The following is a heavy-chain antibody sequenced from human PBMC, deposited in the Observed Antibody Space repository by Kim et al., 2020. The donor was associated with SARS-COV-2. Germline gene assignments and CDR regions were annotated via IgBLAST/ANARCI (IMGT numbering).Heavy chain of an antibody. Sequence: GGSLRLSCAASGFTFSGSPLRWVRQASGKGLEWVGRIRSKANSYATGDAASVKGRFTISRDDSKNTAYLEMRGLKTEDTALYFCTSIPATPLAFWDAFDIWGHGALVTASS. J-gene: IGHJ3*02. CDR2: IRSKANSYAT. CDR3: TSIPATPLAFWDAFDI. D-gene: IGHD3-3*02. V-gene: IGHV3-73*01. CDR1: GFTFSGSP.